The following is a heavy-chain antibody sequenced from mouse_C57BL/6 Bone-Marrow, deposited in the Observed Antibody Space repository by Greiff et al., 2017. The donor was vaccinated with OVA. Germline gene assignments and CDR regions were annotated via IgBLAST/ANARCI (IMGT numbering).Heavy chain of an antibody. Sequence: VQLQQSGPELVKPGASVKIPCKASGYTFTDYNMDWVKQSHGKSLEWIGDINPNNGGTISNQKFKGKATLTVDKSSSTAYMELRSLTSEDTAVYDYARAPFYYYGSSLYFDVWGTGTTVTVSS. CDR2: INPNNGGT. J-gene: IGHJ1*03. CDR3: ARAPFYYYGSSLYFDV. CDR1: GYTFTDYN. D-gene: IGHD1-1*01. V-gene: IGHV1-18*01.